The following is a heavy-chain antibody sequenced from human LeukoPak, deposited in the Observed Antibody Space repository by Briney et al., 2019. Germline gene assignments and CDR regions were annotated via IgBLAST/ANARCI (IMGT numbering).Heavy chain of an antibody. J-gene: IGHJ4*02. Sequence: GALRLSCAASGFTFSTYAITWVRQAPGKGLEWVSVISGSGGFTYYADSVKGRFTISRDNSKNTLYLQMHSLRAEDTAVYYCGARPGEVAVPYDYWGQGTLVTVSS. V-gene: IGHV3-23*01. D-gene: IGHD2-15*01. CDR2: ISGSGGFT. CDR1: GFTFSTYA. CDR3: GARPGEVAVPYDY.